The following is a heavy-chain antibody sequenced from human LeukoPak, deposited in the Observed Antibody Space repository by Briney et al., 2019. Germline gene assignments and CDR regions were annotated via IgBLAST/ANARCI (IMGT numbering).Heavy chain of an antibody. V-gene: IGHV1-18*01. CDR2: ISAYNGNT. Sequence: GASVKVSCKASGYTFTSYGISWVRQAPGQGLEWMGWISAYNGNTNYAQKLQGRVTMTTDTSTSTAYMELRSLRSDDTAVYYCARDRRSGTGSLEMYYDILTGSSSPPNWFDPWGQGTLVTVSP. D-gene: IGHD3-9*01. CDR1: GYTFTSYG. J-gene: IGHJ5*02. CDR3: ARDRRSGTGSLEMYYDILTGSSSPPNWFDP.